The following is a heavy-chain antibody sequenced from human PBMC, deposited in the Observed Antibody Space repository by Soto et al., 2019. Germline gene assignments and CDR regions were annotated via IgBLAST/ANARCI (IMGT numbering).Heavy chain of an antibody. CDR2: IIPIFGTA. J-gene: IGHJ5*02. D-gene: IGHD2-15*01. CDR3: ARGRLLPEEGGNWFDP. Sequence: QVQLVQSGAEVKKPGSSVKVSCKASGGTFSSYAISWVRQAPGQGLEWMGGIIPIFGTANYAQKFQGRVTITADESTSTAYMELGSLRSEDTGVYYCARGRLLPEEGGNWFDPWGQGTLVTVSS. CDR1: GGTFSSYA. V-gene: IGHV1-69*01.